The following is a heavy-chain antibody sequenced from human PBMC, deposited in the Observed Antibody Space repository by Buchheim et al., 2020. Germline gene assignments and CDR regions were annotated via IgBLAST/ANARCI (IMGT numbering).Heavy chain of an antibody. V-gene: IGHV3-30*18. D-gene: IGHD6-13*01. CDR2: ISYDGSNK. Sequence: QVQLVESGGGVVQPGRSLRLSCAAPGFTFSSYGMHWVRQAPGKGLEWVAVISYDGSNKYYADSVKGRFTISRDNSKNTLYLQMNSLRAEDTAVYYCAKIGIAAAGTGYYYYGMDVWGQGTT. CDR1: GFTFSSYG. CDR3: AKIGIAAAGTGYYYYGMDV. J-gene: IGHJ6*02.